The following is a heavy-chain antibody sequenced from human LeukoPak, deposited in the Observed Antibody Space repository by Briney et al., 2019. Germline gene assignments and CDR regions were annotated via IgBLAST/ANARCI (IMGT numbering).Heavy chain of an antibody. J-gene: IGHJ4*02. CDR3: ARLRSYDYVWGSFDY. D-gene: IGHD3-16*01. V-gene: IGHV1-46*01. CDR2: IHPSGGST. CDR1: GYTFTNYY. Sequence: ASVKVSCKASGYTFTNYYMHWVRQAPGQGLEWMGIIHPSGGSTTSAQKFQGRVTMTGDTSISTAYLELSWLRSDDTAVYSCARLRSYDYVWGSFDYWGQGTLVTVSS.